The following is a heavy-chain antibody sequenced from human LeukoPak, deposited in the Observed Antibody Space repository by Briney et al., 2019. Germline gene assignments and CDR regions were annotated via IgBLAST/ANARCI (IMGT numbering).Heavy chain of an antibody. CDR2: IKQDGSEK. J-gene: IGHJ4*02. CDR1: GFTFSSYW. V-gene: IGHV3-7*01. Sequence: PGGSLRLSCAASGFTFSSYWMSWVRQAPGKGLEWVANIKQDGSEKYYVDSVRGRFTISRDNAKNSLFLQMNSLRAEDTAVYYCAKDRHCGGDCYHFDHWGQGALVTVSS. CDR3: AKDRHCGGDCYHFDH. D-gene: IGHD2-21*02.